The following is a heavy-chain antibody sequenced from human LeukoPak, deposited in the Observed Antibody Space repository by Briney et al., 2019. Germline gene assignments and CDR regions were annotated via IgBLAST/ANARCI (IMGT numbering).Heavy chain of an antibody. Sequence: GGSLRLSCAASGFTFSSYAMHWVRQAPGKGLEWGALISYDGSNKYYADSVKGRFTISRDNSKNTLFLQMNSLRAEDTALYYCARGAYYFDSSGYSGAFDIWGQGTMVTVSS. CDR1: GFTFSSYA. J-gene: IGHJ3*02. D-gene: IGHD3-22*01. CDR2: ISYDGSNK. V-gene: IGHV3-30*04. CDR3: ARGAYYFDSSGYSGAFDI.